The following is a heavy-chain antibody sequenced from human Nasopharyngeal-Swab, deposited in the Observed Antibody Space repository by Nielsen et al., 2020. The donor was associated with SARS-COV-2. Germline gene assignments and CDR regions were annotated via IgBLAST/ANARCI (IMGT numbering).Heavy chain of an antibody. J-gene: IGHJ6*02. CDR1: GGSISSGGYS. D-gene: IGHD2-2*02. CDR2: IYYTGTT. CDR3: AKVSISYYYYGMDV. Sequence: SETLSLTCAVSGGSISSGGYSWSWIRLPPGKGLEWIGYIYYTGTTYYTPSLKSRITISVDTSKNQFSLKMSSVTAADTAVYYCAKVSISYYYYGMDVWGQGTAVTVSS. V-gene: IGHV4-31*02.